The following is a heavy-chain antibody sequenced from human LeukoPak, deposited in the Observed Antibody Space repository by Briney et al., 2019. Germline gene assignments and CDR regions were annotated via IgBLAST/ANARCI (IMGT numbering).Heavy chain of an antibody. CDR1: GGSISSGDYY. J-gene: IGHJ6*03. CDR3: ARQLGTDRHYYYYMDV. D-gene: IGHD1-1*01. V-gene: IGHV4-39*01. Sequence: SQTLSLTCTVSGGSISSGDYYWSWIRQPPGKGLEWIGSIYYSGSTYYNPSLKSRVTISVDTSKNQFSLKLSSVTAADTAVYYCARQLGTDRHYYYYMDVWGKGTTVTVSS. CDR2: IYYSGST.